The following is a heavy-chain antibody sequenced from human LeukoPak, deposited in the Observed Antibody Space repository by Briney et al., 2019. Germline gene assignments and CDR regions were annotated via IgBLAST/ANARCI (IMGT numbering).Heavy chain of an antibody. CDR3: AKDTRYSLGTYFDY. J-gene: IGHJ4*02. D-gene: IGHD5-12*01. Sequence: PGGSLRLSCAASGFTFDDYAMHWVRQAPGKGLEWVSGISCNSGTIGYADSVKGRFTISTDNAKNSLYLQMNSLRAEDTALYYCAKDTRYSLGTYFDYWGQGTLVTVSS. CDR1: GFTFDDYA. CDR2: ISCNSGTI. V-gene: IGHV3-9*01.